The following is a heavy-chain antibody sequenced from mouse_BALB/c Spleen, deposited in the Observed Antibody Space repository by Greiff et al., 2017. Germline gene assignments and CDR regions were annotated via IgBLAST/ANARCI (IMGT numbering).Heavy chain of an antibody. V-gene: IGHV1-9*01. Sequence: VQRVESGAELMKPGASVKISCKATGYTFSSYWIEWVKQRPGHGLEWIGEILPGSGSTNYNEKFKGKATFTADTSSNTAYMQLSSLTSEDSAVYYCARRLRDDYFDYWGQGTTLTVSS. J-gene: IGHJ2*01. D-gene: IGHD3-3*01. CDR2: ILPGSGST. CDR3: ARRLRDDYFDY. CDR1: GYTFSSYW.